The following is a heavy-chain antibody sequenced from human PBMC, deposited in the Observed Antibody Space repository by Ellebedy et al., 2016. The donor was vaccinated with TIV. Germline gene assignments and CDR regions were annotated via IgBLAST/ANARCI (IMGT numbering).Heavy chain of an antibody. CDR1: GFTVSSYG. D-gene: IGHD2-8*01. CDR3: GRDGVWGGDY. J-gene: IGHJ4*02. V-gene: IGHV3-23*01. CDR2: ISGSGGST. Sequence: GESLKISCAASGFTVSSYGMSWVRQTPEKGLEWVSAISGSGGSTYYADSVKGRFTISRDNSKNTLYLQMNSLRAEDTAVYYCGRDGVWGGDYWGQGTPVTVSS.